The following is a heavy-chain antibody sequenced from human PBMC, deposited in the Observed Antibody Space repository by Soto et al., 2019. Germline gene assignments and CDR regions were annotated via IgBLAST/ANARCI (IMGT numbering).Heavy chain of an antibody. Sequence: QVQLVQSGAEVKKAGASVKVSCKASGYTFTSYGISWVRQAPGQGLQWMGWISAYNGKTNCAQKLQGRATMTTDTSRSTAYMELRTLRSDATAVYYCAGQSGYSYGLYASWGQGTLVTVSS. CDR2: ISAYNGKT. CDR3: AGQSGYSYGLYAS. V-gene: IGHV1-18*01. D-gene: IGHD5-18*01. J-gene: IGHJ5*02. CDR1: GYTFTSYG.